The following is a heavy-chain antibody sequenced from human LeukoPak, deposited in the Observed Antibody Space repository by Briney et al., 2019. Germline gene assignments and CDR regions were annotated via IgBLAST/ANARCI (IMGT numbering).Heavy chain of an antibody. V-gene: IGHV3-48*03. D-gene: IGHD6-13*01. J-gene: IGHJ4*02. CDR3: ARDSSPEGFDY. CDR1: GFTFSNYE. Sequence: GGSLRLSCAASGFTFSNYEMNWVRQAPGKGLEWVSHISSSGSAIYYADSVKGRFTISRDNAKNSLYLQMNSLRVEDTAVYYCARDSSPEGFDYWGQGTLVTVSS. CDR2: ISSSGSAI.